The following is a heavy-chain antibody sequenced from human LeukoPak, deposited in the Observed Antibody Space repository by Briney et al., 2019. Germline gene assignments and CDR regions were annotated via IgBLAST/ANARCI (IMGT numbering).Heavy chain of an antibody. CDR1: GFTFISYT. Sequence: GGSLRLSCSASGFTFISYTMNWVRLAPGEGLEGVSSISSGSGYIQYADSVKGRFTISRANDENSVFLQMRSLRVDDTALYYCVRGWFDFWGQGTPVTVSS. CDR2: ISSGSGYI. CDR3: VRGWFDF. J-gene: IGHJ5*01. V-gene: IGHV3-21*01.